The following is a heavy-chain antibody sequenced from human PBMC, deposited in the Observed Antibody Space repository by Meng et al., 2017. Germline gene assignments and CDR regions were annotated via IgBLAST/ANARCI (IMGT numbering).Heavy chain of an antibody. Sequence: ASVKVSCKASGYTFTGYYMHWVRQAPGQGLEWMGRINPNSGGTNYAQKFQGRVTMTRDTSISTAYMELSRLRSDDTAVYYCARGSRPTYYYDSSGYYYVDYWGQGTRVTVSS. CDR2: INPNSGGT. CDR3: ARGSRPTYYYDSSGYYYVDY. J-gene: IGHJ4*02. D-gene: IGHD3-22*01. V-gene: IGHV1-2*06. CDR1: GYTFTGYY.